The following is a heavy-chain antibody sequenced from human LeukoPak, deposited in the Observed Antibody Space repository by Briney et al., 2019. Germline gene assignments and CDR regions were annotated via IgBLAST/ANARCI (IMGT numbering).Heavy chain of an antibody. CDR1: GYTFTSYG. J-gene: IGHJ5*02. CDR2: ISAYNGNT. Sequence: GASVKVSCKASGYTFTSYGISWVRQAPGQGLEWMGWISAYNGNTNYAQKLQGRVTITRNTSTSTAYMELSSLRSEDTTVYYCARGFGAWGQGTVVTVSS. V-gene: IGHV1-18*01. CDR3: ARGFGA. D-gene: IGHD3-10*01.